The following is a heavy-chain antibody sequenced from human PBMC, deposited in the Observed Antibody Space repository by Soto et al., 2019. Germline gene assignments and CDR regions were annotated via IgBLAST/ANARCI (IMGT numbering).Heavy chain of an antibody. CDR1: GFTFSSYG. Sequence: EVQLVESGGGLVQPGGSLRLSCAASGFTFSSYGMHWVRQAPGKGLVWVSRINDDGSGTSYADSVKGRFTISRDNAKNTLSLHMNSLRAEDTAVYYCARSPPDIYDSWSGRFLSRDYWGQGSLVAV. D-gene: IGHD3-3*01. CDR3: ARSPPDIYDSWSGRFLSRDY. V-gene: IGHV3-74*01. CDR2: INDDGSGT. J-gene: IGHJ4*02.